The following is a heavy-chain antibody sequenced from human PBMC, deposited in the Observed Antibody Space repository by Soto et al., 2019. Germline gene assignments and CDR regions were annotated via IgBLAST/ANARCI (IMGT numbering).Heavy chain of an antibody. V-gene: IGHV5-51*01. CDR3: ATTHPSYYYDSSGLNYYYYGMDV. Sequence: AESLNISCKVSGYSFTSYGIGWVLQMPGKGLEATGLIYPGDSDTRYSPSFQGQVTISADKSISTAYLQWSSLKASDTAMYYCATTHPSYYYDSSGLNYYYYGMDVWGQGTTVTVSS. J-gene: IGHJ6*01. D-gene: IGHD3-22*01. CDR1: GYSFTSYG. CDR2: IYPGDSDT.